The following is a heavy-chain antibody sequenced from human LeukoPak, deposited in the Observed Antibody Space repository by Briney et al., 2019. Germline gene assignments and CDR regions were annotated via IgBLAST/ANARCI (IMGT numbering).Heavy chain of an antibody. Sequence: GASVKVSCKASGYTFTSYGISWVRQAPGQGLEWMGWISAYNGNTNYAQKLQGRVTMTTDTSTSTAYMELRSLRSDDTAVYYCAREFSAYYYGSGIPAWGQGTLVTVSS. CDR2: ISAYNGNT. CDR3: AREFSAYYYGSGIPA. V-gene: IGHV1-18*01. D-gene: IGHD3-10*01. CDR1: GYTFTSYG. J-gene: IGHJ5*02.